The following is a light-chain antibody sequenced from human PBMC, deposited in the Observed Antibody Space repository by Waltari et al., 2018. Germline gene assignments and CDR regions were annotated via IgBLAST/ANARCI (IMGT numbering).Light chain of an antibody. CDR3: LQDYNYPRT. J-gene: IGKJ2*01. V-gene: IGKV1-6*01. CDR2: AAS. Sequence: AIQMTQSPSSLSASVGDRVTITCRASQGIRNDLGWYQQKPGKAPKVLIYAASSLQSGVPARFSGSGSGTDFTLTISSLQPEDFATDYCLQDYNYPRTFGQGTKLEIK. CDR1: QGIRND.